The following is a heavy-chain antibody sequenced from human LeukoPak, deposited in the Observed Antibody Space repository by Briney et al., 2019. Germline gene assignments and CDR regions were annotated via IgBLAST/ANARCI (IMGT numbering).Heavy chain of an antibody. V-gene: IGHV3-30*04. D-gene: IGHD3-22*01. CDR3: AKDRNDTQKGLYYFDY. CDR2: ISYDGSNK. CDR1: GFTFSSYA. Sequence: GGSLRLSCAASGFTFSSYAMHWVRQAPGKGLGWVAVISYDGSNKYYADSVKGRFTMSRDNSKNMLHLQMNSLRAEDTAVYYCAKDRNDTQKGLYYFDYWGQGTLVTVSS. J-gene: IGHJ4*02.